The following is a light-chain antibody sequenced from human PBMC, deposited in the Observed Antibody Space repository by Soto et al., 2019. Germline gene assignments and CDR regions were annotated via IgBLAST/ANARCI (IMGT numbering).Light chain of an antibody. V-gene: IGKV1D-12*01. J-gene: IGKJ2*01. CDR1: QGISSW. CDR3: QQANRFPPT. Sequence: DIQMTQSPSSVSAAVADRVTITCRASQGISSWVVWYQQKPGKAPKLLIYAASSLQSGVPSRFSGSGSGTDFTLTISSLQPEDFATYYCQQANRFPPTFGQGTKLEI. CDR2: AAS.